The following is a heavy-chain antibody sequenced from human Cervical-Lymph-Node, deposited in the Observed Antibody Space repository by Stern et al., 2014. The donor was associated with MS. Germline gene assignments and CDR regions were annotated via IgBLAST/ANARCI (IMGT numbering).Heavy chain of an antibody. J-gene: IGHJ1*01. D-gene: IGHD4-17*01. CDR1: GDTFATYP. CDR2: VKPTDGRT. Sequence: QVQLVQSGAEVKKPGASVKVSCKASGDTFATYPIHWLRQAPGQGPVWMGIVKPTDGRTTYAQTFQGRVPMTRDTSTRTVYMELSSLRAEDTAMYFCANPLPYANWGQGTRVTVSS. V-gene: IGHV1-46*03. CDR3: ANPLPYAN.